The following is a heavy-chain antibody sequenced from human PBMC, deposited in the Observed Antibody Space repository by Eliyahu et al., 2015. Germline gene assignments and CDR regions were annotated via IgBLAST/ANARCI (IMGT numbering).Heavy chain of an antibody. CDR2: IYXXGXT. V-gene: IGHV4-31*03. Sequence: QVQLQESGPGLVKPSQTLSLTCTVSGGSXSXGGYYWSWIRQHPGKGLEWIGYIYXXGXTYYNPSLKXRVTISVDTSKNQFSLKLSSVTAADTAVYYCAREGGGETRDAFDIWGQGTMVTVSS. J-gene: IGHJ3*02. D-gene: IGHD2-21*01. CDR1: GGSXSXGGYY. CDR3: AREGGGETRDAFDI.